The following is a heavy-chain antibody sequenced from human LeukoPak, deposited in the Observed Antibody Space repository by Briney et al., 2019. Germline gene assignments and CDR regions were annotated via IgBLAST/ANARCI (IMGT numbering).Heavy chain of an antibody. CDR3: ARQGGGNDRAYYYGTDV. Sequence: GESLKISCKGSGYSFVNYWIGWVRQMPGKGLEWMGIIYPGDSDTRYSPSFQGQVTISVDKSISTAYLQWSSLKASDTAMYYCARQGGGNDRAYYYGTDVWGRGTTVTVSS. CDR2: IYPGDSDT. CDR1: GYSFVNYW. D-gene: IGHD4-23*01. V-gene: IGHV5-51*01. J-gene: IGHJ6*02.